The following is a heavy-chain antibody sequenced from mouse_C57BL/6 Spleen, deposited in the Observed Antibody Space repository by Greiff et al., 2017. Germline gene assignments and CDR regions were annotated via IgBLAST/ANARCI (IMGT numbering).Heavy chain of an antibody. CDR3: ASDRGNTHSWFAY. V-gene: IGHV5-4*03. Sequence: EVKVQESGGGLVKPGGSLKLSCAASGFTFSSYAMSWVRQTPEKRLEWVATISDGGSYTYYPDNVKGRFTLSRDNAKNNLYLHMSHLRSKDTDIDVCASDRGNTHSWFAYWGQGTLVTVS. CDR1: GFTFSSYA. D-gene: IGHD2-1*01. CDR2: ISDGGSYT. J-gene: IGHJ3*01.